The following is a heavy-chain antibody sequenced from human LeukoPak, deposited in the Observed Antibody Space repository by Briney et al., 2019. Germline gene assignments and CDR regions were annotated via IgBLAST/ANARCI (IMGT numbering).Heavy chain of an antibody. Sequence: PSETLSLTCTVSGGSMTSYYWSWIRQPAGKGLEWIGRICTSGSTNYNPSLKSRVTMSVDTSKNQFSLELRSVTAADTALYYCARDYNDILTGCFDYWGQGTLVTVSS. V-gene: IGHV4-4*07. CDR2: ICTSGST. CDR3: ARDYNDILTGCFDY. CDR1: GGSMTSYY. J-gene: IGHJ4*02. D-gene: IGHD3-9*01.